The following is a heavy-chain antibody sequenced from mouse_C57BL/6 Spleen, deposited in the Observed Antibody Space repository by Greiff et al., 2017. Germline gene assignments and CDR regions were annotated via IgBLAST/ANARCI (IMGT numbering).Heavy chain of an antibody. Sequence: VQLQQPGAELVRPGTSVKLSCKASGYTFTSYWMHWVKQRPGQGLEWIGVIDPSDSYTNYNQKFKGKATLTVDTSSSTAYMQLSSLTSEDSAVYYCASYGSRYEGFAYWGQGTLVTVSA. CDR2: IDPSDSYT. D-gene: IGHD1-1*01. CDR3: ASYGSRYEGFAY. J-gene: IGHJ3*01. V-gene: IGHV1-59*01. CDR1: GYTFTSYW.